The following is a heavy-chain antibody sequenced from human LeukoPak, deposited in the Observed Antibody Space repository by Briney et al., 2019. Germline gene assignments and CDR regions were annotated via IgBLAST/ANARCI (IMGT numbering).Heavy chain of an antibody. Sequence: GGSLRLSCVASGFTFSSYAMSWVRQAAGKGLEWVSAISGSGGSTYYADSVKGRFTISRDNSKNTLYLQMNSLRAEDTAVYYCAKPLQYYYDSSGYLHWGQGTLVTVSS. V-gene: IGHV3-23*01. J-gene: IGHJ4*02. CDR1: GFTFSSYA. CDR2: ISGSGGST. CDR3: AKPLQYYYDSSGYLH. D-gene: IGHD3-22*01.